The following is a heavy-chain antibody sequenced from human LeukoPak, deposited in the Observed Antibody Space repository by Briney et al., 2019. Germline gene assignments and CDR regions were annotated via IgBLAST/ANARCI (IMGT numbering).Heavy chain of an antibody. CDR3: AELGITMIGGV. J-gene: IGHJ6*04. CDR1: GFMFRRYW. V-gene: IGHV3-7*01. CDR2: INQDGTEK. D-gene: IGHD3-10*02. Sequence: GGSLRLSCGASGFMFRRYWMSWVRQAPGKGLEWVANINQDGTEKYYVDSVRGRFTISRDNDNNSFYLHMNSLRAEDTAVYYCAELGITMIGGVWGKGTTVTISS.